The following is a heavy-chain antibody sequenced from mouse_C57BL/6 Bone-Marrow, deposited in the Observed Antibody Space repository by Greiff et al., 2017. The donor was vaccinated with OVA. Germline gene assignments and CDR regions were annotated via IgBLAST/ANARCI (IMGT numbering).Heavy chain of an antibody. CDR2: ISSGSSTI. CDR1: GFTFSDYG. Sequence: EVMLVESGGGLVKPGGSLKLSCAASGFTFSDYGMNWVRQAPEKGLEWVAYISSGSSTIYYADTVKGRFTISRDNAKNTLFLQMISLRSEDTAMYYFARLLSFYAYWGQGTLVTVSA. D-gene: IGHD2-1*01. V-gene: IGHV5-17*01. CDR3: ARLLSFYAY. J-gene: IGHJ3*01.